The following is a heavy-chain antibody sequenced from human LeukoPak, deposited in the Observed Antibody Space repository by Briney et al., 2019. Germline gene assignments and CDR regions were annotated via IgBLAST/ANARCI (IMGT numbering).Heavy chain of an antibody. CDR3: ASHVNYDSSGYDKVGWFDP. D-gene: IGHD3-22*01. Sequence: PSETLSLTCTVSGGSISSSSYYWGWIRQPPGKGLEWIGSIYYSGSTYYNPSLKSRVTISVDTSKNQFSLKLSSVTAADTAVYYCASHVNYDSSGYDKVGWFDPWGQGTLVTVSS. V-gene: IGHV4-39*07. J-gene: IGHJ5*02. CDR1: GGSISSSSYY. CDR2: IYYSGST.